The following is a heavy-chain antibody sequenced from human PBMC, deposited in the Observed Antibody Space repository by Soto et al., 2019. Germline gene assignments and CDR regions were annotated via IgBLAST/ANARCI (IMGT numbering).Heavy chain of an antibody. CDR3: ARDPGYSSGWVPNNAFDI. CDR1: GFTFSSYS. CDR2: ISSSSSTI. D-gene: IGHD6-19*01. Sequence: EVQLVESGGGLVQPGGSLRLSCAASGFTFSSYSMNWVRQAPGKGLEWVSYISSSSSTIYYADSVKGRFTISRDNAKNSLYLQMNSLRDEDMAVYYCARDPGYSSGWVPNNAFDIWGQGTMVTVSS. J-gene: IGHJ3*02. V-gene: IGHV3-48*02.